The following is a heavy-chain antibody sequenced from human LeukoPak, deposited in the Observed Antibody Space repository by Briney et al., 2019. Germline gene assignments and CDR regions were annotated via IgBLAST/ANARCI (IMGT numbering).Heavy chain of an antibody. V-gene: IGHV4-61*02. CDR2: ISSSGST. CDR3: ANLGYCSSTSCRAEEDAFDI. CDR1: GDSISSGDYY. D-gene: IGHD2-2*01. J-gene: IGHJ3*02. Sequence: PSQTLSLTCTVSGDSISSGDYYWSWIQQPPGKGLEWIGRISSSGSTNYNPSLKSRVTISVDTSKNQFSLKLSSVTAADTAVYYCANLGYCSSTSCRAEEDAFDIWGQGTMVTVSS.